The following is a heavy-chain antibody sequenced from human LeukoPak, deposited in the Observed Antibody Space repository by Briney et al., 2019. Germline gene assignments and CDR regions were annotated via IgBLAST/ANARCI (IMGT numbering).Heavy chain of an antibody. CDR2: IWYDGSNK. J-gene: IGHJ4*02. CDR1: GFTFSSYV. V-gene: IGHV3-33*06. Sequence: WGSLRLSCAASGFTFSSYVMHWVRQAPGKGLEWVAVIWYDGSNKYYADSVKGRFTISRDNSKNTLYLQMNSLRAEDTAVYYCAKDGTMKISGYEDYWGQGTLVTVSS. CDR3: AKDGTMKISGYEDY. D-gene: IGHD5-12*01.